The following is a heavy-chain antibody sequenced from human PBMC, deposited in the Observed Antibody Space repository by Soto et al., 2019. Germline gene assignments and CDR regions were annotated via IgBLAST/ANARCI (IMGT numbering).Heavy chain of an antibody. J-gene: IGHJ4*02. V-gene: IGHV3-48*03. D-gene: IGHD5-12*01. Sequence: PGGSLRLSCAASRFTFSTYEMHWVRQAPGKGLEWVSCISSSGSTVYYADSVKGRFTISRDNSRNSLYLQMNSLRDEDTAPYYCVRYCSSTLCNGVATRTFDYWGQGTLVTVSS. CDR2: ISSSGSTV. CDR1: RFTFSTYE. CDR3: VRYCSSTLCNGVATRTFDY.